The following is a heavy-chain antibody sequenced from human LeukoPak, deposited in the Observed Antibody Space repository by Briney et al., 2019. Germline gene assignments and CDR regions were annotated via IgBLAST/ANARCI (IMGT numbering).Heavy chain of an antibody. CDR3: AKDSNYYGSGSEVDY. V-gene: IGHV3-23*01. CDR1: GFSLSTYA. CDR2: ISGSGGST. Sequence: GGSLRLSCAASGFSLSTYAMSWVRQAPGKGLEWVSAISGSGGSTYYADSVKGRFTISRDNSQNTLYLQMNSLRAEDTAVYYCAKDSNYYGSGSEVDYWGQGTLVTVSS. D-gene: IGHD3-10*01. J-gene: IGHJ4*02.